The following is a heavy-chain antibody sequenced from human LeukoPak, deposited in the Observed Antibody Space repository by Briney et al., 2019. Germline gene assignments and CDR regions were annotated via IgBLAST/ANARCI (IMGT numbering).Heavy chain of an antibody. D-gene: IGHD6-19*01. J-gene: IGHJ4*02. Sequence: GGSLRLSCAASGFTFSSYWMHWVRQAPGKGLVWVSRINGDGSTTNYADSVKGRFTISRDNARYSLYLQMNSLRVEDTAVYYCARARIAVAGASTAFDYWGQGTLVTVSS. CDR3: ARARIAVAGASTAFDY. CDR2: INGDGSTT. V-gene: IGHV3-74*01. CDR1: GFTFSSYW.